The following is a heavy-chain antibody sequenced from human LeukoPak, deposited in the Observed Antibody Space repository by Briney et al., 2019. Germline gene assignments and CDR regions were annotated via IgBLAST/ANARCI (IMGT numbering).Heavy chain of an antibody. CDR3: ARYLGGRNAFDI. CDR2: IWYDGSKT. CDR1: GFNVSSNN. Sequence: GGSLRLSCAASGFNVSSNNMSWVRQAPGKGLERVAVIWYDGSKTYYADSVKGRFTISRDNSKDTLYLQMSSLRVEDTAAYYCARYLGGRNAFDIWGQGTMVTVSS. V-gene: IGHV3-33*08. J-gene: IGHJ3*02. D-gene: IGHD3-16*01.